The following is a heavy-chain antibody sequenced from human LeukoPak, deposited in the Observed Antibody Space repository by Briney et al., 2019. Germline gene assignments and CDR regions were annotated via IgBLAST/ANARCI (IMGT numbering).Heavy chain of an antibody. V-gene: IGHV3-23*01. CDR1: GFTFSSHS. J-gene: IGHJ4*02. CDR2: ISGSGGST. CDR3: AKDGPPLSIAATFDY. Sequence: GGALRLSCAASGFTFSSHSTSWVRQGPGKGLEWVSAISGSGGSTYYADSVKGRFTISRDNSKNTLYLQMNSLRAEDTAVYYCAKDGPPLSIAATFDYWGQGTLVTVSS. D-gene: IGHD6-6*01.